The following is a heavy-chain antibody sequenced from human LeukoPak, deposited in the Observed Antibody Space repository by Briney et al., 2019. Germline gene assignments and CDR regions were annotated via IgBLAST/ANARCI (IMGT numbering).Heavy chain of an antibody. Sequence: GGSLRLSCAASGFTFSSYAMSWVRQAPGKGLEWVSAISGSGGSAYYADSVKGRFTISRDNSKNTLYLQMNSLRAEDTAVYYCATALTCGGDCCSDYWGQGTLVTVSS. CDR2: ISGSGGSA. CDR3: ATALTCGGDCCSDY. D-gene: IGHD2-21*02. J-gene: IGHJ4*02. CDR1: GFTFSSYA. V-gene: IGHV3-23*01.